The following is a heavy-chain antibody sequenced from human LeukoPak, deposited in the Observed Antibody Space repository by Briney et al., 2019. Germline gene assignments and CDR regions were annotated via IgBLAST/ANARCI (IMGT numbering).Heavy chain of an antibody. V-gene: IGHV4-59*01. CDR1: GGSISSYY. CDR3: ARDDYGDYFDY. CDR2: IYYSGST. D-gene: IGHD4-17*01. Sequence: SETLSLTCTVSGGSISSYYWSWIRQPPGKGLEWIGYIYYSGSTNYNPSLKSRVTISVDTSKNQFSLKLSSVTAADSAVYYCARDDYGDYFDYWGQGTLVTVSS. J-gene: IGHJ4*02.